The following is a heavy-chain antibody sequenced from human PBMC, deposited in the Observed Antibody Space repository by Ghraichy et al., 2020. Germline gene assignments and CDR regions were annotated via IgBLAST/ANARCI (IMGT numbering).Heavy chain of an antibody. CDR3: TTGTGTSWRYYYYYYMDV. V-gene: IGHV3-15*01. J-gene: IGHJ6*03. Sequence: GGSLRLSCAASGFTFSNAWMSWVRQAPGKGLEWVGRIKSKTDGGTTDYAAPVKGRFTISRDDSKNTLYLQMNSLETEDTAVYYCTTGTGTSWRYYYYYYMDVWGKGTTVTVSS. D-gene: IGHD2-2*01. CDR1: GFTFSNAW. CDR2: IKSKTDGGTT.